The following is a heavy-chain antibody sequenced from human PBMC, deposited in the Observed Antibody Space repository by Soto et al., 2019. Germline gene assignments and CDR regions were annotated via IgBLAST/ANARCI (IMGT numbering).Heavy chain of an antibody. CDR3: ARDERITMVRGVTTAYYYYGMDV. D-gene: IGHD3-10*01. J-gene: IGHJ6*02. CDR1: GFTFSSYW. V-gene: IGHV3-74*01. Sequence: EVQLVESGGGLVQPGGSLSLSCAASGFTFSSYWMHWVRQAPGKGLVWVSRINSDGSSTSYADSVKGRFTISRDNAKNTLYLQMNSLRAEDTAVYYCARDERITMVRGVTTAYYYYGMDVWGQGTTVTVSS. CDR2: INSDGSST.